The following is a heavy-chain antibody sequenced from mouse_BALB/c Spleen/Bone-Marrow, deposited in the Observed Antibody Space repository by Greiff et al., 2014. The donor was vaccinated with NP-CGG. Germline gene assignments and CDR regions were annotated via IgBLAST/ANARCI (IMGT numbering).Heavy chain of an antibody. CDR3: AHDAPFAY. Sequence: VQLQQSGAELVKPGASVKLSCTTSGFNIKDTYIHWVKQRPVQGLEWIGRIDPANGNTKYDPEFQGKATITADTSSNTAYLHLSSLTSEDTAVYSCAHDAPFAYWGQGTLVTVSA. J-gene: IGHJ3*01. V-gene: IGHV14-3*02. D-gene: IGHD2-3*01. CDR1: GFNIKDTY. CDR2: IDPANGNT.